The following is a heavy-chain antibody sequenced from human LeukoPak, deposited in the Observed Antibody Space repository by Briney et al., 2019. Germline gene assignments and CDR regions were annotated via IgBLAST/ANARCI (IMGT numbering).Heavy chain of an antibody. CDR3: AKDRRGIAAAGTLDY. CDR1: GFIFSRYW. V-gene: IGHV3-7*01. J-gene: IGHJ4*02. D-gene: IGHD6-13*01. CDR2: INQDGSEK. Sequence: GGSLRLSCAASGFIFSRYWMSWVRQAPGKGLEWVANINQDGSEKYYVDSVKGRFTISRDNAKNSLYLQMNSLRAEDTAVYYCAKDRRGIAAAGTLDYWGQGTLVTVSS.